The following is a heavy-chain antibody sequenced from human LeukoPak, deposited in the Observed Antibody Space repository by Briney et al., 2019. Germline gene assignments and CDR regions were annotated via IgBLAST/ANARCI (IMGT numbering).Heavy chain of an antibody. CDR2: IFYSGST. CDR3: ARHSSTWNNWFDP. CDR1: GGSISSTSYY. V-gene: IGHV4-39*01. Sequence: PETLSLTCTVSGGSISSTSYYWGWIRQPPGKGLEWIGSIFYSGSTYYNPSLKSRVTISVDTSKNHFSLKLSSVTAADTAVYYCARHSSTWNNWFDPWGQGTLVTVSS. J-gene: IGHJ5*02. D-gene: IGHD6-13*01.